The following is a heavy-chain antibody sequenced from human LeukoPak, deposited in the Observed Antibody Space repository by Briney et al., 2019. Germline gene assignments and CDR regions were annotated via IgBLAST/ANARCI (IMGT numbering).Heavy chain of an antibody. CDR1: GGSISSQY. CDR2: IYYSGIT. D-gene: IGHD3-10*01. J-gene: IGHJ4*02. Sequence: SETLSLTCTVSGGSISSQYWSLIRQPPGKGLEWIGYIYYSGITKYSPSLKSRVTISVDTSKNQFSLRLTSVTAADTAVYYCARTSYHYNSGDYGWYFDYWGQGTLVTVSA. CDR3: ARTSYHYNSGDYGWYFDY. V-gene: IGHV4-59*11.